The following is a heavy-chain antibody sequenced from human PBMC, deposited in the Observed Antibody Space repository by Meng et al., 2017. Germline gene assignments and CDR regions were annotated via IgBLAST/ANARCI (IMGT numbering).Heavy chain of an antibody. Sequence: QGQLTLVGAGLVKAVETLSPTGACDAGSFSGYCWTWIRQPPGKGLEWIGEINHSGSTNYNPSLKSRVTISVDTSKNQFSLKLSSVTAADTAVYYCARDTVEAYCGGDCCPLGYWGQGTLVTVSS. CDR1: AGSFSGYC. J-gene: IGHJ4*02. CDR3: ARDTVEAYCGGDCCPLGY. V-gene: IGHV4-34*01. D-gene: IGHD2-21*02. CDR2: INHSGST.